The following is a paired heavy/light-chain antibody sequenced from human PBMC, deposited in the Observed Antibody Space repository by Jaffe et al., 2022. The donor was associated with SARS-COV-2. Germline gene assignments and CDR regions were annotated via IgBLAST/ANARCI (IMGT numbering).Heavy chain of an antibody. D-gene: IGHD3-10*01. V-gene: IGHV4-31*03. CDR1: GGSISNVAYY. CDR3: ARSEISAADGSDYFDY. J-gene: IGHJ4*02. Sequence: QVQLQESGPGLVKPSQTLSLTCTVSGGSISNVAYYWSWIRQHPGKGLEWVGYIHYSGSTYYNPSLKSRITISVDTSKSQFSLKLSSVTAADTAVYYCARSEISAADGSDYFDYWGQGTLVTVSS. CDR2: IHYSGST.
Light chain of an antibody. V-gene: IGKV3-15*01. CDR1: QSVRGK. CDR3: HQYNNWPRT. Sequence: DIVMTQSPATLSVSPGERATLSCRASQSVRGKLAWYQQKPGQAPRLLIYGASTRATGVPARFSGGGSGTEFSLTISSLQSEDFAVYYCHQYNNWPRTFGQGTKVEI. J-gene: IGKJ1*01. CDR2: GAS.